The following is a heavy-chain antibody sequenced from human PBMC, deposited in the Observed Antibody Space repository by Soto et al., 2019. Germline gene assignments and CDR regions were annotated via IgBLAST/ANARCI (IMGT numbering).Heavy chain of an antibody. J-gene: IGHJ3*01. Sequence: QVQLVQSGAEVKKPGSSVKVSCKASGGTFSSYAISWVRQAPGQGLEWMGGIIAILGKANYAEKFQGRVTIPAAESTSTAYMELSSLGSEDTAVYYCARERGGAIIVGVTGTFDVWGQGTLVTVSS. V-gene: IGHV1-69*01. CDR2: IIAILGKA. D-gene: IGHD3-22*01. CDR1: GGTFSSYA. CDR3: ARERGGAIIVGVTGTFDV.